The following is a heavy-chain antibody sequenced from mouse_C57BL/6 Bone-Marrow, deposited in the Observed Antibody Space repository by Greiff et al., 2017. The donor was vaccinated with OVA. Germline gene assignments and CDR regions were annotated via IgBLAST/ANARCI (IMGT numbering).Heavy chain of an antibody. V-gene: IGHV7-3*01. D-gene: IGHD2-5*01. CDR1: GFTFTDYY. J-gene: IGHJ1*03. Sequence: DVKLVESGGGLVQPGGSLSLSCAASGFTFTDYYMSWVRQPPGKALEWLGFIRNKANGYTSEYSVSVKGRFTISRDNTQSMLYLQTNALRAKDSPTYSSARYSAYYSTYSLAYWYFDVWGTGTPVTVSS. CDR3: ARYSAYYSTYSLAYWYFDV. CDR2: IRNKANGYTS.